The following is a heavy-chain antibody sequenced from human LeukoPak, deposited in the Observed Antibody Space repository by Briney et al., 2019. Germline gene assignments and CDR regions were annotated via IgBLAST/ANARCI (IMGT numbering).Heavy chain of an antibody. D-gene: IGHD4-11*01. V-gene: IGHV3-48*01. J-gene: IGHJ4*02. CDR2: ISNAI. CDR3: VRDSNYAFDH. CDR1: GFIFRSYS. Sequence: GSLRLSCAASGFIFRSYSMNWVRQAPGKGLEWVSYISNAIWYADSVKGRLTISRDNAKNSLYLQMNSLRPEDTAVYYCVRDSNYAFDHWGQGAPVTVSS.